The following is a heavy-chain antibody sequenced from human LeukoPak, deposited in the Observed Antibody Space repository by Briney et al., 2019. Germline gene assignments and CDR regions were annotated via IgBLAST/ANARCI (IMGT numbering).Heavy chain of an antibody. J-gene: IGHJ4*02. CDR2: INPNSGGT. D-gene: IGHD3-10*01. CDR1: GYTFTGYY. Sequence: ASVKVSCKASGYTFTGYYMHWVRQAPGQGLEWMGWINPNSGGTNYAQKFQGRVTMTRDTSISTAYMELSRLRSDDTAVYYCAREYGSGSYRQVYWGQGTLVTVSS. V-gene: IGHV1-2*02. CDR3: AREYGSGSYRQVY.